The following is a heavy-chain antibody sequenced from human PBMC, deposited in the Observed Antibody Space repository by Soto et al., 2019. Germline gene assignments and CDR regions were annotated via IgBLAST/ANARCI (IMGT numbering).Heavy chain of an antibody. J-gene: IGHJ6*02. CDR3: ARDRGYSSYGMDV. CDR2: IIPILGIA. V-gene: IGHV1-69*04. CDR1: GGTFSSYT. D-gene: IGHD6-13*01. Sequence: ASVKVSCTASGGTFSSYTISWVRQAPGQGLEWMGRIIPILGIANYAQEFQGRVTITADKSTSTAYMELSSLRSEDTAVYYCARDRGYSSYGMDVWGQGTTVTVS.